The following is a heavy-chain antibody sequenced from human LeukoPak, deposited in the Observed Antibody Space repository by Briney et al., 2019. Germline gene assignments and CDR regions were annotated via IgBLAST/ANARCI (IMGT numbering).Heavy chain of an antibody. CDR2: IRYDGSNK. CDR1: GFTFSSYG. V-gene: IGHV3-30*02. J-gene: IGHJ3*02. Sequence: GGSLRLSCAASGFTFSSYGMHWVRQAPGKGLEWVAFIRYDGSNKYYADSVKGRFTISRDNSKNTLYLQMNSLRAEDTAVYYCAKGYAPDPPDAFDIWGQGTMVTVSS. CDR3: AKGYAPDPPDAFDI. D-gene: IGHD5-18*01.